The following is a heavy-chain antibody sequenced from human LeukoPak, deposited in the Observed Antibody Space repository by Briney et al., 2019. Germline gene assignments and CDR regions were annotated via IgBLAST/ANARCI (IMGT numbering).Heavy chain of an antibody. D-gene: IGHD6-13*01. J-gene: IGHJ4*02. CDR1: GGSISSSSYY. V-gene: IGHV4-39*01. CDR2: IYYSGST. CDR3: ARRLAGTEDY. Sequence: PSETLSLTCTASGGSISSSSYYWGWIRQPPGKGLEWIGSIYYSGSTYYNPSLKSRVTISVDTSKSQFSLKLSSVTAADTAVYYCARRLAGTEDYWGQGTLVTVSS.